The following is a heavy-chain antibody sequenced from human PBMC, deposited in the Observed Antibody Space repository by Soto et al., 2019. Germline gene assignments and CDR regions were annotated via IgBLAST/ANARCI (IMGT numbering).Heavy chain of an antibody. CDR3: ARDGYDFWSGYTTNWFDP. V-gene: IGHV4-61*01. J-gene: IGHJ5*02. Sequence: SETLSLTCTVSGGSVSSGSYYWSWIRQPPGKGLEWIGYIYYSGSTNYNPSLKSRVTISVDTSKNQFSLKLSSVTAADTAVYYCARDGYDFWSGYTTNWFDPWGQGTLVTVSS. D-gene: IGHD3-3*01. CDR1: GGSVSSGSYY. CDR2: IYYSGST.